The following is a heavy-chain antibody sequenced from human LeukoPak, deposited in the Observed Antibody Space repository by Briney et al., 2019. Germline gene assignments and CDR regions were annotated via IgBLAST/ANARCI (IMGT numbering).Heavy chain of an antibody. Sequence: GGSLRLSCAASGFTFSSYAMHWVRQAPGKGLEWVAVISYDGSNKCYADSVKGRFTISRDNSKNTLYLQMNSLRAEDTAVYYCARSLVVVAATPATDYWGQGTLVTVSS. J-gene: IGHJ4*02. CDR2: ISYDGSNK. CDR1: GFTFSSYA. D-gene: IGHD2-15*01. CDR3: ARSLVVVAATPATDY. V-gene: IGHV3-30*04.